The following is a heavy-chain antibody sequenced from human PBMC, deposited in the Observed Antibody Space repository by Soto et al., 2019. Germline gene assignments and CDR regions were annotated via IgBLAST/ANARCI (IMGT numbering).Heavy chain of an antibody. D-gene: IGHD2-15*01. CDR2: INHSGGRI. CDR3: GRDVPPTTTVVGPVYTRDV. CDR1: GYTFTSNQ. Sequence: QLQLVQAGAEVKKPGASVKVSCQASGYTFTSNQMHWVRQAPGQGLEWMGMINHSGGRITYAQRFQARALMSRGKSTNTAYMELRSLRSETTPMYYCGRDVPPTTTVVGPVYTRDVWGQGTRVTVS. V-gene: IGHV1-46*03. J-gene: IGHJ6*02.